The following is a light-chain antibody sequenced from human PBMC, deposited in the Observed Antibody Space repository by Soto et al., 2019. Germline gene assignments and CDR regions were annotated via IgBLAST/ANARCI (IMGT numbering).Light chain of an antibody. CDR2: DVS. Sequence: QSALTQPASVSGSPGQSITISCTGTSSDVGAFNYVSWYQQNPGKAPKLMIYDVSDRPSGVSNRFSGSKSGDTASLTISGLQAEDEAHYYCSSYTPSSTPVFGGGTKLTVL. J-gene: IGLJ2*01. CDR1: SSDVGAFNY. CDR3: SSYTPSSTPV. V-gene: IGLV2-14*01.